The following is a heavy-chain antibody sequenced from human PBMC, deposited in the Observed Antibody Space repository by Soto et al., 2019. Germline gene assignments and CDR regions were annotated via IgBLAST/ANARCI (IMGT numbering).Heavy chain of an antibody. V-gene: IGHV3-7*01. D-gene: IGHD2-2*01. CDR1: GFTFSSYW. Sequence: PGGSLRLSCAASGFTFSSYWMSWVRQAPGKGLEWVANIKQDGSEKYYVDSVKGRFTISRDNAKNSLYLQMNSLRAEDTAVYYCVRLPSDHYYYYYYMEVWGKGTTVTVSS. J-gene: IGHJ6*03. CDR2: IKQDGSEK. CDR3: VRLPSDHYYYYYYMEV.